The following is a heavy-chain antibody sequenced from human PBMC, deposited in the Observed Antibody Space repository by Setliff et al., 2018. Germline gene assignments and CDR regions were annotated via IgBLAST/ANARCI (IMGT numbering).Heavy chain of an antibody. CDR3: ARGGYNSRSGYSAYYYDY. J-gene: IGHJ4*02. CDR2: IHYSGNT. Sequence: SETLSLTCSVSGASITSYYWSWIRQPPGKGLEWLGYIHYSGNTDYNPSLMSRVIISIDMSRKQFSLKLSSVTAADTAMYFCARGGYNSRSGYSAYYYDYWGQGALVTVSS. CDR1: GASITSYY. D-gene: IGHD3-3*01. V-gene: IGHV4-59*03.